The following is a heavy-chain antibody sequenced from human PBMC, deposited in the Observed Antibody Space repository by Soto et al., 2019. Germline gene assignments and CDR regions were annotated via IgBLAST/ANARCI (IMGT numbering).Heavy chain of an antibody. CDR2: ISGSGGST. D-gene: IGHD6-19*01. V-gene: IGHV3-23*01. CDR3: AKHASELAVAGYYYYMDV. Sequence: EVQLLESGGGLVQPGGSLRLSCAASGFTFSSYAMSWVRQAPGKGLEWVSAISGSGGSTYYADSVKGRFTISRDNSKNTLYLQMNSLRAEDTAVYYCAKHASELAVAGYYYYMDVWGKGTTVTVSS. J-gene: IGHJ6*03. CDR1: GFTFSSYA.